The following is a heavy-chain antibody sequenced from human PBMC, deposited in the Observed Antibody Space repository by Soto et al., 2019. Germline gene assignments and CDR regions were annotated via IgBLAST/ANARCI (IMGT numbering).Heavy chain of an antibody. V-gene: IGHV4-39*01. Sequence: PSETLSLTCTVSGGSINTSSYYWGWVRQPPEKGLEWIGSIYYSGSTYYNPSLKSRVAISVDTSKNQFSLKLRSVTAADTAVYYCVRPPSPYCTSNICSLDIDNWGQEDVLTISS. CDR3: VRPPSPYCTSNICSLDIDN. CDR1: GGSINTSSYY. CDR2: IYYSGST. J-gene: IGHJ4*02. D-gene: IGHD2-2*01.